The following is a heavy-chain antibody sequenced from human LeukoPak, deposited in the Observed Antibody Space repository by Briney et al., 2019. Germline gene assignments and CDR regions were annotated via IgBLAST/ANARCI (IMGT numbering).Heavy chain of an antibody. CDR2: ISTSEST. D-gene: IGHD3-16*02. Sequence: SETLSLTCTVSGGSISSHYWNWIRQPAGKGLEWIGRISTSESTQYNPSLKSRVTMSLDTSKNQFSLKLSSVTAADTAVYYCARDRGWGLSLAYWGQGALVTVSS. J-gene: IGHJ4*02. V-gene: IGHV4-4*07. CDR3: ARDRGWGLSLAY. CDR1: GGSISSHY.